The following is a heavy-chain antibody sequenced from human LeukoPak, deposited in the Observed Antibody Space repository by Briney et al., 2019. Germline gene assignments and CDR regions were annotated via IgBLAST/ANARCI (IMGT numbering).Heavy chain of an antibody. CDR1: GFDFNNYN. J-gene: IGHJ6*03. Sequence: GGSLGLSCAASGFDFNNYNMNWVRQAPGKGLEWVSSITSSGTYIYYADSVKGRFTISRDNAKNSLYLQMNSLRPEDTAVYYCARDPYSGSYGDYYYYYMDVWGKGTTVTISS. D-gene: IGHD1-26*01. V-gene: IGHV3-21*01. CDR3: ARDPYSGSYGDYYYYYMDV. CDR2: ITSSGTYI.